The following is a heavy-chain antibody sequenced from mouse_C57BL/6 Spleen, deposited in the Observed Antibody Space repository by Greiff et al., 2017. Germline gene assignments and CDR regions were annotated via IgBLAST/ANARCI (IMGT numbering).Heavy chain of an antibody. Sequence: VQLQQSGAELMKPGASVKLSCKASGYTFTGYWIEWVKQRPGHGLEWIGEILPGSGSTNYNEKFKGKATFTADTSSNTAYMQLSSLTTEDSAIYYCARGGISLDYGGFAYWGQGTLVTVSA. CDR2: ILPGSGST. CDR3: ARGGISLDYGGFAY. D-gene: IGHD2-4*01. J-gene: IGHJ3*01. V-gene: IGHV1-9*01. CDR1: GYTFTGYW.